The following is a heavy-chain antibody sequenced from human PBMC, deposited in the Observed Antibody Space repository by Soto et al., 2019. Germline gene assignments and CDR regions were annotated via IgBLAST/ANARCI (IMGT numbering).Heavy chain of an antibody. D-gene: IGHD2-2*01. CDR3: ARADIVVVPAAITGPKSDYYYYMDV. CDR2: IYYSGST. Sequence: SETLSLTCTVSGGSISSGGYYWSWIRQHPGKGLEWIGYIYYSGSTYYNPSLKSRVTISVDTSKNQFSLKLSSVTAADTAVYYCARADIVVVPAAITGPKSDYYYYMDVWGKGTTVTVSS. J-gene: IGHJ6*03. V-gene: IGHV4-31*03. CDR1: GGSISSGGYY.